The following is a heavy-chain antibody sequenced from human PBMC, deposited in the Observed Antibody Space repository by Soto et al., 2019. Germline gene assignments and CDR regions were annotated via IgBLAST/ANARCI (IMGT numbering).Heavy chain of an antibody. V-gene: IGHV5-51*01. CDR3: ARDRWMSRANWFDP. CDR2: IYPGDSDT. CDR1: GYTFTNYW. J-gene: IGHJ5*02. Sequence: GGSLKISCKGSGYTFTNYWIGWVRQMPGEGLEWMGIIYPGDSDTRYSPSFRGRVTISADKSISTAYLQWNSLQASDTAVYFCARDRWMSRANWFDPWGPGTLVTVSS. D-gene: IGHD3-16*02.